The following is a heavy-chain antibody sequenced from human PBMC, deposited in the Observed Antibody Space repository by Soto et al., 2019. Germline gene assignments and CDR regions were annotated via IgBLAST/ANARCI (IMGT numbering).Heavy chain of an antibody. V-gene: IGHV4-39*01. CDR3: ARLQWVRKVVLSYSDY. D-gene: IGHD3-10*01. J-gene: IGHJ4*02. Sequence: PSETLSLTCTVSGGSISSSSFYWDWIRQPPGKGLEWIGNIYYSGSTYYNPSLKSRVTISVDTSKNQFSLKLSSVTAADTAVYYCARLQWVRKVVLSYSDYWGQGTLVTVSS. CDR1: GGSISSSSFY. CDR2: IYYSGST.